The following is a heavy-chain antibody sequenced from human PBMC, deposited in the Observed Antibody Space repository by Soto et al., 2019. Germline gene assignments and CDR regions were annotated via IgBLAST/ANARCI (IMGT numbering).Heavy chain of an antibody. CDR1: GYSFMNYA. D-gene: IGHD2-2*01. V-gene: IGHV1-3*04. J-gene: IGHJ5*02. Sequence: VKLVQSGAEVKRPGASVKISCKASGYSFMNYAMHWVRQAPGQGLEWIGRILTGDGNTKYSQKLQGRVTITRDTSASVAYMELSSMRFEDAAGYYCARVPRYSADVVEVPAVMYYNWLDHWGQGSLGTVSS. CDR2: ILTGDGNT. CDR3: ARVPRYSADVVEVPAVMYYNWLDH.